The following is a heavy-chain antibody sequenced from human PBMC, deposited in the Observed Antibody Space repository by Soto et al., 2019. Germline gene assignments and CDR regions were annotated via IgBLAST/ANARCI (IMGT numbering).Heavy chain of an antibody. CDR3: ASSASPAAY. CDR2: INSGSSSI. D-gene: IGHD2-2*01. CDR1: GFIFSDYS. Sequence: PGGSQRHSGAASGFIFSDYSMNWVRQAPGKGLEWISYINSGSSSIYYSDSVKGRFTISRDNAKNSLFLQMNSLRAEDTAVYYCASSASPAAYWGHRTLVTVSS. J-gene: IGHJ4*01. V-gene: IGHV3-48*01.